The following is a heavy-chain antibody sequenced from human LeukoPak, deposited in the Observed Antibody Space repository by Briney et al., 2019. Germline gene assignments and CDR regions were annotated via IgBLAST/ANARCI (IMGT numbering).Heavy chain of an antibody. Sequence: GGSLRLSCAASGFTFSSYWMLWVRQTPGKGLVWVSRINNDGSSTSYADSVKGRFAISRDNAKNTLYLQTNSLRAEDTAVYYCARTPYYYGMDVWGQGTTVTVSS. J-gene: IGHJ6*02. CDR2: INNDGSST. CDR1: GFTFSSYW. V-gene: IGHV3-74*01. CDR3: ARTPYYYGMDV.